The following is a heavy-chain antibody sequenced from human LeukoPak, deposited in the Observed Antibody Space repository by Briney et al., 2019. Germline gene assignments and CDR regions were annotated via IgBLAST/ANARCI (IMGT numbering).Heavy chain of an antibody. V-gene: IGHV3-74*01. Sequence: TGGSLRLSCAASGFTFSTYWMHWVRQAPGKGLVWVSRINSDGSSTTYADSVKGRFTISRDNAKNTLYLQMYSLRAEDTAVYYCARVRYNWNDINWFDPWGQGTLVTVSA. CDR1: GFTFSTYW. J-gene: IGHJ5*02. D-gene: IGHD1-1*01. CDR3: ARVRYNWNDINWFDP. CDR2: INSDGSST.